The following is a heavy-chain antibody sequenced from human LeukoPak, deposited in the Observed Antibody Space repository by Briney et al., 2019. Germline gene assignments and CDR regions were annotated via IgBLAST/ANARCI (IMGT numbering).Heavy chain of an antibody. J-gene: IGHJ5*02. CDR1: GFTFSSYG. CDR3: AKDMVRGVNWFDP. V-gene: IGHV3-30*02. CDR2: IRYDGSNK. Sequence: GGSLRLSCAASGFTFSSYGMHWVRQAPGKGLEWVAFIRYDGSNKYYADSVKGRFTISRDNSKNTLYLQMNSLRAEDTAVYCCAKDMVRGVNWFDPWGQGTLVTVSS. D-gene: IGHD3-10*01.